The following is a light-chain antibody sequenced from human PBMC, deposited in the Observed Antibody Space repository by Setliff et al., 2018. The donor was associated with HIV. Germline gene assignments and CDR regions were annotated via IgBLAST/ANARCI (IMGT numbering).Light chain of an antibody. Sequence: QSALTQPASVSGSPGQSITTSCTGTSSDIGSSNFVSWYQQHPGKAPKVMIYNVDKRPSGVSNRFSGSKSGNTASLTISGLQTEDEADYYCSSYSINNLYVFATGTKVTV. CDR1: SSDIGSSNF. J-gene: IGLJ1*01. CDR2: NVD. CDR3: SSYSINNLYV. V-gene: IGLV2-14*03.